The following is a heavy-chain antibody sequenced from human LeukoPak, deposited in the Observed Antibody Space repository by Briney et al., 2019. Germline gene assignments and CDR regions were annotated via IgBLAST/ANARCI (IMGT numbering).Heavy chain of an antibody. Sequence: SETLSLACTVSGGSISSGVYYWSWIRQHPGKGLEWIGYIYYSGSTYSNPSLKSRLTMSVDISKNQFSLKLSSVTAADTAVYYCARGVKGLRGAFDIWGQGTMVTVSS. CDR2: IYYSGST. CDR1: GGSISSGVYY. J-gene: IGHJ3*02. D-gene: IGHD3-10*01. V-gene: IGHV4-31*03. CDR3: ARGVKGLRGAFDI.